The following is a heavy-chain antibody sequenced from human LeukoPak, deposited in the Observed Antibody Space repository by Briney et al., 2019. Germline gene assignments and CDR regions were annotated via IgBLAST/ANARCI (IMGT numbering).Heavy chain of an antibody. D-gene: IGHD1-26*01. CDR2: IYIDGIT. CDR3: ARLFTRAWEYRYGMDV. V-gene: IGHV4-38-2*01. J-gene: IGHJ6*02. Sequence: GSLRLSCAASGFTFSDYSMNWVRQAPGKGLEWIGSIYIDGITHYNSSLQSRVTLSIDTSKNHFSLRLTSVTAADTAVFYCARLFTRAWEYRYGMDVWGQGTAVTVSS. CDR1: GFTFSDYS.